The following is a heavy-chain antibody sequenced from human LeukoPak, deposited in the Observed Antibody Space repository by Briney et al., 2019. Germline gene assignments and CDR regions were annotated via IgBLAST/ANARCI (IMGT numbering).Heavy chain of an antibody. Sequence: GGSLRLSCAASGFTFSTYGMHWVRQAPGKGLEWVAVIWYDGSNKYYGDSVKGRFTISRDNSKNTLYLQMNSLRAEDTAVYYCARNYGSGSYYPFDYWGQGTLVTVSS. V-gene: IGHV3-33*01. CDR2: IWYDGSNK. CDR1: GFTFSTYG. D-gene: IGHD3-10*01. J-gene: IGHJ4*02. CDR3: ARNYGSGSYYPFDY.